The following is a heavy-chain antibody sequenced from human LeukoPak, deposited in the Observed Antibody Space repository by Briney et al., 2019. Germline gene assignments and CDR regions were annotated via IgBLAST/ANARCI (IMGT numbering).Heavy chain of an antibody. V-gene: IGHV1-2*02. CDR2: INPNSGGT. Sequence: GASVKVSCKASGYTFTSYYMHWVRQAPGQGLEWMGWINPNSGGTNYAQKFQGRVTMTRDTSISTAYMELSRLRSDDTAVYYCARGGYNWNDAERDAFDIWGQGTMVTVSS. J-gene: IGHJ3*02. CDR3: ARGGYNWNDAERDAFDI. CDR1: GYTFTSYY. D-gene: IGHD1-1*01.